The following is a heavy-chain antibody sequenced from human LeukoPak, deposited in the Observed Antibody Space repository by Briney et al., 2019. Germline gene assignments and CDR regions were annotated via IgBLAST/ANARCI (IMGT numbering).Heavy chain of an antibody. J-gene: IGHJ5*02. D-gene: IGHD1-26*01. Sequence: GGSLRLSCAASGFTFSSYAMSWVRQAPGKGLEWVSAISGSGGSTYYADSVKGRFTISRDNSKNTLYLQMNSLRAEDTAVYYCARSGSYYGWFDPWGQGTLVTVSS. CDR1: GFTFSSYA. CDR3: ARSGSYYGWFDP. CDR2: ISGSGGST. V-gene: IGHV3-23*01.